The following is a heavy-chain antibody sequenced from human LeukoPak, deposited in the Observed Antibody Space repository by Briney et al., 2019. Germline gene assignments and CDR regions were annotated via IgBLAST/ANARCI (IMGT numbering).Heavy chain of an antibody. D-gene: IGHD1-1*01. V-gene: IGHV3-48*03. J-gene: IGHJ4*02. CDR2: ISGSGTK. CDR1: GFTFSSSA. CDR3: ARDHRYSAANEGG. Sequence: PGGSLRLSCTASGFTFSSSAMNWVRQAPGKGLEWLSYISGSGTKDYADSVRGRFTISRDNAKNSVYLEMNSLKVEDTAVYYCARDHRYSAANEGGWGQGTLVTVSS.